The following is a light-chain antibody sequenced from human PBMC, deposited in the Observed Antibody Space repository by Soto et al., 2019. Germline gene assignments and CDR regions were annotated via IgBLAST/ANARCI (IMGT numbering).Light chain of an antibody. V-gene: IGKV3-20*01. Sequence: EIVLTQSPGTLSLSPGERATLSCRASPSVSGSNSAWYQQKPGQAPRLVIYGASSRATGIPARFSGSGSGTDFTLTISSLEPEDFAIYYCQQYNDWPTFGQGTKVDIK. CDR1: PSVSGSN. CDR3: QQYNDWPT. J-gene: IGKJ1*01. CDR2: GAS.